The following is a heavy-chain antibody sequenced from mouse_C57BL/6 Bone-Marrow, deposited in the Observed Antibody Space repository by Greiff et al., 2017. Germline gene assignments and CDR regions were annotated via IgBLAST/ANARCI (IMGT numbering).Heavy chain of an antibody. CDR3: ASSPFISTVVGDFGY. CDR2: IDPEDGET. J-gene: IGHJ2*01. D-gene: IGHD1-1*01. V-gene: IGHV14-2*01. CDR1: GFNIKDYY. Sequence: VQLQQSGAELVKPGASVKLSCTASGFNIKDYYMHWVKQRTEQGLEWIGRIDPEDGETKYAPKFQGKATITADTSSNTAYLQLSSLTSEDTAVYYCASSPFISTVVGDFGYRGQSPTLTASS.